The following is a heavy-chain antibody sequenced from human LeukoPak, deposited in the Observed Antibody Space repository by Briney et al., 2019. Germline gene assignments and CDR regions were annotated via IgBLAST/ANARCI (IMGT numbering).Heavy chain of an antibody. Sequence: GGSLRLSCAASGFIFSSYAMTWVRQAPGKGLEWVSVISASGGNTYYADSVKGRFTISRDNSKNTLSLQMNSLRAEDTAEYYCAKVPRYCSGGTCFGGYFDNWGQGALVTVSS. CDR2: ISASGGNT. D-gene: IGHD2-15*01. CDR1: GFIFSSYA. V-gene: IGHV3-23*01. CDR3: AKVPRYCSGGTCFGGYFDN. J-gene: IGHJ4*02.